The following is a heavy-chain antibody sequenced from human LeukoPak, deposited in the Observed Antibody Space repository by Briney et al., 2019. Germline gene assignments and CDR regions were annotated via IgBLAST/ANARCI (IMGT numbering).Heavy chain of an antibody. CDR1: GFTFSSYS. J-gene: IGHJ4*02. CDR3: ARALSSSLGSPVGY. V-gene: IGHV3-21*01. Sequence: GGSLRLSCAASGFTFSSYSMNWVRQAPGKGLEWVSSISSSSSYMYYADSVKGRFTISRDNAKNSLYLQMNSLRAEDTAVYYCARALSSSLGSPVGYWGQGTLVTVSS. CDR2: ISSSSSYM. D-gene: IGHD1-26*01.